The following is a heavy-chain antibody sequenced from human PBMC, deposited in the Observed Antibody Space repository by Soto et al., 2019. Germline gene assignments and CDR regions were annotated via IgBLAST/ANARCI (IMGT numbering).Heavy chain of an antibody. Sequence: PGGSLRLSCAASGFTFSSSGMFWVRQTPGKGLEWLALIWYDGSNKYYADSVKGRFTISRDNSKNTLYLQMNSLTVEDTAVYYCAKDRGTSALPGIPRGGHKDSWGQGTLVTVSS. V-gene: IGHV3-33*06. CDR3: AKDRGTSALPGIPRGGHKDS. CDR1: GFTFSSSG. CDR2: IWYDGSNK. J-gene: IGHJ4*02. D-gene: IGHD1-1*01.